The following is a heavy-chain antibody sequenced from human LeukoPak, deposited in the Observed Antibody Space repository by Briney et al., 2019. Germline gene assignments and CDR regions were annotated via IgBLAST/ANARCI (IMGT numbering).Heavy chain of an antibody. CDR1: GFTFSNAW. V-gene: IGHV3-15*01. CDR2: IKSKTDGGTT. J-gene: IGHJ3*02. Sequence: PGGSLRLSCAASGFTFSNAWMSWVRQAPGKGLEWVGRIKSKTDGGTTDYAAPVKGRFTISRDDSKNTLYLQMNSLKTEDTAVYYCTTDERTAEHAFDIWGQGTMVTVSS. D-gene: IGHD2-21*02. CDR3: TTDERTAEHAFDI.